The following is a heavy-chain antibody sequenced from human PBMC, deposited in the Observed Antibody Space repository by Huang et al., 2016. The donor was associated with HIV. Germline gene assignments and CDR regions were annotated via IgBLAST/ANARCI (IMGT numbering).Heavy chain of an antibody. D-gene: IGHD5-12*01. J-gene: IGHJ3*01. CDR3: TREYTVAGAFDL. CDR1: GFSFANYA. Sequence: QVQLVESGGGVVQPGRSLRLSCAASGFSFANYAMHWVRQAPGKRRECVSFISTDGSSRYYAESVKGRFTISRDNVKNALYLQMNTLRGDDTAVYYCTREYTVAGAFDLWGQGTIVTVSS. CDR2: ISTDGSSR. V-gene: IGHV3-30-3*01.